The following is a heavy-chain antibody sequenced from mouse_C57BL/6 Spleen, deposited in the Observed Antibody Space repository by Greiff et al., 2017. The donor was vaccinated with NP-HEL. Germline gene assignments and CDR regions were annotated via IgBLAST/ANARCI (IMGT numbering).Heavy chain of an antibody. CDR2: INPGSGGT. CDR3: ARSDGYPDY. J-gene: IGHJ2*01. CDR1: GYAFTNYL. D-gene: IGHD2-3*01. V-gene: IGHV1-54*01. Sequence: QVQLKQSGAELVRPGTSVKVSCKASGYAFTNYLIEWVKQRPGQGLEWIGVINPGSGGTNYNEKFKGKATLTADKSSSTAYMQLSSLTSEDSAVYFCARSDGYPDYWGQGTTLTVSS.